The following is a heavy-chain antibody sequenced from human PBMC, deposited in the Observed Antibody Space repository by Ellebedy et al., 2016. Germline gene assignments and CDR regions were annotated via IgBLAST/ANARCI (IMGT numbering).Heavy chain of an antibody. D-gene: IGHD3-10*01. V-gene: IGHV3-13*01. CDR2: INPAGDT. Sequence: GESLKISXAASGFSFSNYDFHWVRQATGKDLEWVAGINPAGDTYYPVSVKGRFIISRENAKNSLYLQMNNLRAGDTAMYYCARLSYGSGSFDYWGQGALVTVSS. J-gene: IGHJ4*02. CDR1: GFSFSNYD. CDR3: ARLSYGSGSFDY.